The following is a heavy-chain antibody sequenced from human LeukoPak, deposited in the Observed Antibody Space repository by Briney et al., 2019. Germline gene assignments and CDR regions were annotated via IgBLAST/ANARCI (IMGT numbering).Heavy chain of an antibody. V-gene: IGHV4-34*01. J-gene: IGHJ4*02. CDR2: IYHSGST. CDR3: ARQPPLGSSGYYYDY. D-gene: IGHD3-22*01. Sequence: SETLSLTRTVSVDSITGYYLSWVREPPGKALEGIGEIYHSGSTNYNPSLKSRVTISVDTSKNQFSLKLSSVAAAATAVYYCARQPPLGSSGYYYDYWGQGTLVTVSS. CDR1: VDSITGYY.